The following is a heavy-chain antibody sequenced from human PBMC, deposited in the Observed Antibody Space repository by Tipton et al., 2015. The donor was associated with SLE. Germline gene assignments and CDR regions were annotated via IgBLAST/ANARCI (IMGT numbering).Heavy chain of an antibody. CDR2: ISGSGGRT. Sequence: SLRLSCAASGFTFSSYAMSWVRQAPGKGLVWVSAISGSGGRTYYADSVKGRFTISRDNSKNTLYLQMNSLRAEDTAVYYCAKGGSPRNPVVDYWGQGTLVTVSS. J-gene: IGHJ4*02. CDR3: AKGGSPRNPVVDY. CDR1: GFTFSSYA. D-gene: IGHD5-12*01. V-gene: IGHV3-23*01.